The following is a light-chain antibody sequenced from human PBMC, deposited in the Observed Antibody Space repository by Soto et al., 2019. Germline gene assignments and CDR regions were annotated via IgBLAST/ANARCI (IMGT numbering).Light chain of an antibody. J-gene: IGKJ1*01. CDR2: GAS. Sequence: EIVLTQSPGTLSLSPGERATLSCRASQSVSSSYLAWYQQKPGQAPRLLIYGASSRATGIPDRVSGSGSGTDFTLTITSLQSEDFGVYYCHQHNNWWTFGQGTKVDIK. CDR3: HQHNNWWT. CDR1: QSVSSSY. V-gene: IGKV3D-20*02.